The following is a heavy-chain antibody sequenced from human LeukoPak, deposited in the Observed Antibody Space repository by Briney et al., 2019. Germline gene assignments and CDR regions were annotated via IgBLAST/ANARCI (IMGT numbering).Heavy chain of an antibody. CDR3: VKDRRNPYRPEGPFDP. Sequence: GGSLRLSCAASGFPFSSYGMSWVRQAPGKGLEWVANINQDGTEKYYVDSVKGRFTISRDNVMNSLYLQMNSLRPEDTALYYCVKDRRNPYRPEGPFDPWGQGTLVTVSS. CDR1: GFPFSSYG. V-gene: IGHV3-7*03. CDR2: INQDGTEK. J-gene: IGHJ5*02. D-gene: IGHD1-14*01.